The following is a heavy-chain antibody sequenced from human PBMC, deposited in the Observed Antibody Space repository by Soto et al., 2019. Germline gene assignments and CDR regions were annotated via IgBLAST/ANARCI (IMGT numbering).Heavy chain of an antibody. CDR3: ASLASSSAYNWFDP. D-gene: IGHD6-6*01. V-gene: IGHV4-59*01. J-gene: IGHJ5*02. CDR2: IYYSGST. CDR1: GESISSYY. Sequence: SETLTLTFTVSGESISSYYWSWIRQRPGEGLEWIGYIYYSGSTNYNPSLKSRVTISVDTSKNQFSLKLSSVTAADTAVYYCASLASSSAYNWFDPWGQGTLVTVSS.